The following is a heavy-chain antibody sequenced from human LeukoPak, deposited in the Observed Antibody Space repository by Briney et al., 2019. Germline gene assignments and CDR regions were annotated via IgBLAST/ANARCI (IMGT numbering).Heavy chain of an antibody. CDR1: AGTLTSSSYY. J-gene: IGHJ4*02. Sequence: SETLSLTCSVVAGTLTSSSYYWSWIRQPPGKGLEWIGTIYYTGSTSYSPSLKSRVIMTLDTSKNHFSLQVTSVTASDTVFYYCAESALSLVRDFDFWGQGSLVTVSS. CDR2: IYYTGST. V-gene: IGHV4-39*02. CDR3: AESALSLVRDFDF. D-gene: IGHD3-10*01.